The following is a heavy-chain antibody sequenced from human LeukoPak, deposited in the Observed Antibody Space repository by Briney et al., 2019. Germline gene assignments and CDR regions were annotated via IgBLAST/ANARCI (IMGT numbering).Heavy chain of an antibody. CDR1: GFTFTIFG. CDR2: IDARSGIT. CDR3: ARVEHSSWYGGEYFQH. J-gene: IGHJ1*01. V-gene: IGHV3-48*01. D-gene: IGHD6-13*01. Sequence: GGSLRLSCAASGFTFTIFGLNWVRQAPGKGPEWVSYIDARSGITYYADSVQGRFTISRDNAKESVFLQMNSLRADDTAVYYCARVEHSSWYGGEYFQHWGQGTLVTVSS.